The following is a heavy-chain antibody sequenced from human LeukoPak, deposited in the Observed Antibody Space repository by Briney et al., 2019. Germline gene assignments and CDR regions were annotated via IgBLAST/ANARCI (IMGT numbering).Heavy chain of an antibody. D-gene: IGHD6-6*01. CDR2: IYYSGSA. J-gene: IGHJ1*01. CDR1: GGSISSGDYY. CDR3: ARPSTKYSSSSGYFQH. Sequence: SQTLSLTCTVSGGSISSGDYYWSWIRQPPGKGLEWIGYIYYSGSAYYNPSLKSRVTISVDTSKNQFSLKLSSVTAADTAVYYCARPSTKYSSSSGYFQHWGQGTLVTVSS. V-gene: IGHV4-30-4*01.